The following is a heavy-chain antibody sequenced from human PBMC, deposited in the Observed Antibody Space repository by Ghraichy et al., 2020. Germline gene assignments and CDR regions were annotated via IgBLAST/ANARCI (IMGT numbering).Heavy chain of an antibody. CDR2: ISGSGGST. V-gene: IGHV3-23*01. D-gene: IGHD3-9*01. CDR1: GFTFSSYA. Sequence: GGSLRLSCAASGFTFSSYAMSWVRQAPGKGLEWVSAISGSGGSTYYADSVKGRFTISRDNSKNTLYLQMNSLRAEDTAVYYCAKAPHPGGYFDWLSPYYMDVWGKGTTVTVSS. CDR3: AKAPHPGGYFDWLSPYYMDV. J-gene: IGHJ6*03.